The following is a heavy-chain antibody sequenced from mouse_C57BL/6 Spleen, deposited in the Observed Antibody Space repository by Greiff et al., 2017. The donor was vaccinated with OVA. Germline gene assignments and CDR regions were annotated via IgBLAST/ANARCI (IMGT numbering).Heavy chain of an antibody. CDR3: ARAERTAQATSDY. CDR1: GYTFTSYW. Sequence: VQLQQPGAELVKPGASVKLSCKASGYTFTSYWMQWVKQRPGQGLEWIGEIDPSDGYTTYNQKFKGKATLTVDPSSSTAYMQLSSLTSEDSAVYYCARAERTAQATSDYWGQGTTLTVSS. V-gene: IGHV1-50*01. J-gene: IGHJ2*01. D-gene: IGHD3-2*02. CDR2: IDPSDGYT.